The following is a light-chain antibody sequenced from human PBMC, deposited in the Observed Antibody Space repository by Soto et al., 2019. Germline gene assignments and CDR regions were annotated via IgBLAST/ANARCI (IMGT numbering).Light chain of an antibody. CDR1: QSVGSN. J-gene: IGKJ3*01. CDR3: HQYDTWPFT. V-gene: IGKV3-15*01. CDR2: GAS. Sequence: EIVMTQFPATLSVSPGERATLSCRASQSVGSNLAWYQQKPGQAPRLLIYGASTRANGPPARFSGSGSGTAFTLTIGSLQSEDFAVYYCHQYDTWPFTFGPGTKVDIK.